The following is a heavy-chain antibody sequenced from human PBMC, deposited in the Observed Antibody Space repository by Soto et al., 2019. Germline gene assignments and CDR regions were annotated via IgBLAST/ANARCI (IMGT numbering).Heavy chain of an antibody. Sequence: PGGSLRLSCVVSGFTLSDYCIHWVRQTPGRRLEWVAVISYDGINKYYPDSVKGRFTVSRDIFKNTLYLQMKSLRSEDTAVYYCAKQSRRESSKWREDHWGPGILVTVCS. D-gene: IGHD4-4*01. J-gene: IGHJ4*01. V-gene: IGHV3-30*18. CDR2: ISYDGINK. CDR1: GFTLSDYC. CDR3: AKQSRRESSKWREDH.